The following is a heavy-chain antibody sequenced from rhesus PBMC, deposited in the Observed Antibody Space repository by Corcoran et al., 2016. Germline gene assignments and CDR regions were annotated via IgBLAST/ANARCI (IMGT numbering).Heavy chain of an antibody. J-gene: IGHJ2*01. CDR1: GYSISSGYY. V-gene: IGHV4S14*01. CDR2: IYGSGGSN. CDR3: ARVGSSWSEWDTVGTEWYFDL. Sequence: QVQLQESGPGLVKPSETLSLTCAVSGYSISSGYYWGWIRPPPGTGLEVIGWIYGSGGSNSLNPSLKSRVTLSVDTSKNQFSLKLSSVTAADTAVYYCARVGSSWSEWDTVGTEWYFDLWGPGTPITISS. D-gene: IGHD5-42*01.